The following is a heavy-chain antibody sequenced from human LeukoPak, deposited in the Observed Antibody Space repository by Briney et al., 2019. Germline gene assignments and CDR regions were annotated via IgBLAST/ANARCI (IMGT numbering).Heavy chain of an antibody. J-gene: IGHJ6*03. V-gene: IGHV3-21*01. CDR3: ARIDGPTVYTYYMDL. CDR2: ISSSSYI. Sequence: GGSLRLSCAASGFTFSSYSMNWVRQAPGKGLEWVSSISSSSYIYYADSVKGRFTVSRDDAKNSLYLQMNTLRAEDTAVYYCARIDGPTVYTYYMDLWGKGTTVTVAS. CDR1: GFTFSSYS. D-gene: IGHD3-16*01.